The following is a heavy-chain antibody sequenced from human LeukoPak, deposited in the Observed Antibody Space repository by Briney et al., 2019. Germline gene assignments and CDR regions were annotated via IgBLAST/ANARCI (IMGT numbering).Heavy chain of an antibody. Sequence: GGSLRLSCAASGFTVSSNFMSWVRQAPGKGLEWVSVIYSGGSTYYSDSVKGRFTISRDNSKNTLYLQMNSLRVEDTAVYYCALGLVTDYWGQGTLVTVSS. J-gene: IGHJ4*02. CDR1: GFTVSSNF. D-gene: IGHD3-9*01. CDR2: IYSGGST. V-gene: IGHV3-66*01. CDR3: ALGLVTDY.